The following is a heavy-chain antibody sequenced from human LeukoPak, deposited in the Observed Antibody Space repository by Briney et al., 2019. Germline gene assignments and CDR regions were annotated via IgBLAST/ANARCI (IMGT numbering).Heavy chain of an antibody. D-gene: IGHD3-10*01. V-gene: IGHV1-69*01. J-gene: IGHJ6*04. CDR2: IIPIFGTA. Sequence: SVKVSCKASGGTFSSYAISWVRQAPGQGLEWMGGIIPIFGTANYAQKFQGRVTITADESTSTAYMELSSLRSEDTAVYYCARDTRWFGESDYYYYGMDVWGKGTTVTVSS. CDR1: GGTFSSYA. CDR3: ARDTRWFGESDYYYYGMDV.